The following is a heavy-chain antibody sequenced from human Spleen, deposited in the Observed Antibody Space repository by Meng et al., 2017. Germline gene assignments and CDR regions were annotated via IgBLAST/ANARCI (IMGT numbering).Heavy chain of an antibody. V-gene: IGHV4-59*12. CDR3: ASGRRSECFDY. CDR1: GGFISSYY. J-gene: IGHJ4*02. CDR2: VYHSGST. Sequence: SETLSLTCTISGGFISSYYWSWFRQPPGKGLEWLGYVYHSGSTNYNPSLKSRVTISVDTTKNQFSLKLSSVTAAATAVYYCASGRRSECFDYWGQGTLVTVSS. D-gene: IGHD3-3*01.